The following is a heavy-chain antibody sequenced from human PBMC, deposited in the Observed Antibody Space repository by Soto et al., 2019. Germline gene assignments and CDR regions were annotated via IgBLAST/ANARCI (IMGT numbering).Heavy chain of an antibody. CDR3: ARDRAYDY. CDR2: INPSVGST. CDR1: GYTFTTYY. D-gene: IGHD3-10*01. J-gene: IGHJ4*02. Sequence: RASVKVSCKASGYTFTTYYMHWVRQAPGQGLEWMGIINPSVGSTAYAQKFQGRVSMTRDTSASTVYMELSSLRSEDTAVYYCARDRAYDYWGQGTQVTVSS. V-gene: IGHV1-46*01.